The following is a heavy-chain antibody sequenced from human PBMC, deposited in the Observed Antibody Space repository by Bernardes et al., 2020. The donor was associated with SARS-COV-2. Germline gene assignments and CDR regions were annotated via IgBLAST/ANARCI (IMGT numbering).Heavy chain of an antibody. CDR3: ARPFAGCRGTKFCGFDI. CDR1: GFTFTDYY. CDR2: MSSSSAFI. Sequence: GGSLRLSCAASGFTFTDYYMTWIRQAPGKGLEWVSHMSSSSAFIDYADSVKGRFTISRDNPKNSLYLQMNTLRAEDTAVYYCARPFAGCRGTKFCGFDIWGEGTRVTGSS. D-gene: IGHD2-15*01. V-gene: IGHV3-11*03. J-gene: IGHJ3*02.